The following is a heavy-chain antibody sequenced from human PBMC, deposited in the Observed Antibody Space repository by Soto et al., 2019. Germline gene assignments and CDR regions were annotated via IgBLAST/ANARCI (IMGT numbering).Heavy chain of an antibody. CDR1: GFSFSTYW. Sequence: EVQLVESGGGLVQPGGSLRLSCAASGFSFSTYWMHWVRQAPGKGLVWVSRINSDGSSTTYADSVKGRFTISRDNAKNRLYLQVNSLRAEDTAVYYCARDRGSSGSDWGQGTLGTVSS. CDR2: INSDGSST. V-gene: IGHV3-74*03. D-gene: IGHD6-19*01. J-gene: IGHJ4*02. CDR3: ARDRGSSGSD.